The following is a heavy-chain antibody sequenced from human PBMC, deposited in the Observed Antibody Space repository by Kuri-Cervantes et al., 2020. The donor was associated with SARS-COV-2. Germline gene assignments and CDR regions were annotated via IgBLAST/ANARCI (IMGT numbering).Heavy chain of an antibody. Sequence: GGSLRLSCAASGFTFSSYAMSWVRQAPGKGLEWVSYITHSSSYIYYADSVKGRFTISRDNAKNSLYLQMNSLRVEDTAVYYCASDCSTTSCYPYWGQGTLVT. J-gene: IGHJ4*02. V-gene: IGHV3-21*06. CDR1: GFTFSSYA. D-gene: IGHD2-2*01. CDR2: ITHSSSYI. CDR3: ASDCSTTSCYPY.